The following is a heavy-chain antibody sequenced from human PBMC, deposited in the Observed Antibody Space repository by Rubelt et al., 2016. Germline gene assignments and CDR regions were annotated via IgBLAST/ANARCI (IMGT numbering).Heavy chain of an antibody. CDR2: SGRT. V-gene: IGHV4-59*08. CDR3: ARLQRQWDLLGSLDY. D-gene: IGHD1-26*01. Sequence: SGRTNYNPSLKSRVTISVDTSKNQFSLKLSSVTAADTAVYYCARLQRQWDLLGSLDYWGQGTLVTVPS. J-gene: IGHJ4*02.